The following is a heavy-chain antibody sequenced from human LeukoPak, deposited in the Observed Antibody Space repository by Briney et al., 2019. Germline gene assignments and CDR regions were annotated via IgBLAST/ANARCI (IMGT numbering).Heavy chain of an antibody. CDR1: GFTFNVYS. V-gene: IGHV3-48*04. CDR3: ARDRGTAGLDC. J-gene: IGHJ4*02. CDR2: ISGTGSTI. Sequence: GGSLRLSCAASGFTFNVYSVSWVRQAPGKGLEWVSYISGTGSTIYYAASVKGRFTISRDNAKNSLYLQMNSLRVEDTAVYYCARDRGTAGLDCWGQGTLVTVSS. D-gene: IGHD2-21*02.